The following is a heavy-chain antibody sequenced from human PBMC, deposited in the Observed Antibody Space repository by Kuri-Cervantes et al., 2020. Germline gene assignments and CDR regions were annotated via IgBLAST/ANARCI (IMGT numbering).Heavy chain of an antibody. Sequence: GESLKISCAASGFTFDDYAMHWVRQAPGKGLEWVSSISSSSSYIYYADSVKGRFTISRDNAKNSLYLQMNSLRAEDTAVYYCASGCSSTSCPKYYYGMDVWGQGTTVTVSS. CDR3: ASGCSSTSCPKYYYGMDV. J-gene: IGHJ6*02. V-gene: IGHV3-21*01. D-gene: IGHD2-2*01. CDR2: ISSSSSYI. CDR1: GFTFDDYA.